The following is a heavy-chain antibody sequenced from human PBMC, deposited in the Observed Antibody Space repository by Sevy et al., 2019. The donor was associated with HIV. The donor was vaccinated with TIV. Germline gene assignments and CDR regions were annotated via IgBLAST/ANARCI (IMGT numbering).Heavy chain of an antibody. Sequence: GGSLRLSCVGAGISISSHWMNWVRQSPGKGLEWVANINQDGSELYYVGSVKGRLTISRDNARNSGYLQMHSLSVEDSGVYYGARAMGVWGQGTTVTVSS. CDR1: GISISSHW. J-gene: IGHJ6*02. CDR3: ARAMGV. V-gene: IGHV3-7*01. CDR2: INQDGSEL.